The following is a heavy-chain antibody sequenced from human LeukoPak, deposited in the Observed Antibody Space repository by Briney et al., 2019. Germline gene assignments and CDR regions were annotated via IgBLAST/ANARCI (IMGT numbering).Heavy chain of an antibody. D-gene: IGHD2-2*01. Sequence: SETLSLTCTVSGGSIGSGEYYWSWIRQPPGKGLEWIGYIYYSGSTYYNPSLKSRVTISVDTSKNQFSLKLSSVTAADTAVYYCARGGHIVVVPAARSWFDPWGQGTLVTVSS. CDR2: IYYSGST. CDR1: GGSIGSGEYY. CDR3: ARGGHIVVVPAARSWFDP. V-gene: IGHV4-30-4*08. J-gene: IGHJ5*02.